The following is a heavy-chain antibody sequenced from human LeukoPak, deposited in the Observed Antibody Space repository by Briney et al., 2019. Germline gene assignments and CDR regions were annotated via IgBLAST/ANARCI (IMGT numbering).Heavy chain of an antibody. CDR2: IKKDGSGT. J-gene: IGHJ4*02. CDR1: GFTFSTYW. V-gene: IGHV3-74*01. D-gene: IGHD4-23*01. CDR3: ARDGDYGGYFDY. Sequence: PGGSLRLSCVASGFTFSTYWMNWVRQVPGKGLVWVSGIKKDGSGTYYADSVKGRFTISRDNAKNSLYLQMNSLRAEDTAVYYCARDGDYGGYFDYWGQGTLVTVSS.